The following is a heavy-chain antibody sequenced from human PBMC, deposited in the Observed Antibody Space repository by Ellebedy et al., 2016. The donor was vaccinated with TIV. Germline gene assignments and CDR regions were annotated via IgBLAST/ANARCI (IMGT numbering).Heavy chain of an antibody. J-gene: IGHJ4*02. V-gene: IGHV1-3*01. CDR2: INAGNGDT. D-gene: IGHD1-14*01. CDR1: GYTFTSYT. Sequence: ASVKVSCKASGYTFTSYTMHWVRQAPGQRLEWMGRINAGNGDTKYSQKFQGRVTITRDTSATTAYMELSSLRSEDTAVFYCARERLTGYFDYWGQGTLVTVSS. CDR3: ARERLTGYFDY.